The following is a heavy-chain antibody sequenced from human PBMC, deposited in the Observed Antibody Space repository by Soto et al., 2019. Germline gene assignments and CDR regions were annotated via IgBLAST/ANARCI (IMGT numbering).Heavy chain of an antibody. V-gene: IGHV1-46*01. D-gene: IGHD6-19*01. Sequence: ASVKVSCKASGYTFTSYYMHWVRQAPGQGLEWMGIINPSGGSTSYAQKFQGRVTMTRDTSTSTVYMELSSLRSEDTAVYYCARRSPLYSSGWYDAFDIWGQGTMVTVSS. CDR3: ARRSPLYSSGWYDAFDI. CDR2: INPSGGST. CDR1: GYTFTSYY. J-gene: IGHJ3*02.